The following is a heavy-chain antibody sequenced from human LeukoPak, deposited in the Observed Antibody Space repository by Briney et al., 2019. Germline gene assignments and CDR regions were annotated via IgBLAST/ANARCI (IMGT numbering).Heavy chain of an antibody. CDR1: GGSFSGYY. D-gene: IGHD3-22*01. Sequence: PSETLSLTCAVYGGSFSGYYWSWLRQPPGKGLEWIGEINHSGSTNYNPSLKSRVTISVDTSKNQFSLKLSSVTAADTAVYYCARVWRGYYDSSGYYYAKGFDYWGQGTLVTVSS. CDR3: ARVWRGYYDSSGYYYAKGFDY. CDR2: INHSGST. J-gene: IGHJ4*02. V-gene: IGHV4-34*01.